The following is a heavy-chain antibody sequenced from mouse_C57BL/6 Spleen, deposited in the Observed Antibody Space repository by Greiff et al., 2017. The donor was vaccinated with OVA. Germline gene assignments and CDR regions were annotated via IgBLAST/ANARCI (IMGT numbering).Heavy chain of an antibody. CDR3: AKGHYGYGSSYRSYFDY. Sequence: QVHVKQPGAELVKPGASVKMSCKASGYTFTSYWITWVKQRPGQGLEWIGDIYPGSGSTNYNEKFKSKATLTVDTSSSTAYMQLSSLTSEDSAVYYCAKGHYGYGSSYRSYFDYWGQGTTLTVSS. V-gene: IGHV1-55*01. CDR1: GYTFTSYW. D-gene: IGHD1-1*01. J-gene: IGHJ2*01. CDR2: IYPGSGST.